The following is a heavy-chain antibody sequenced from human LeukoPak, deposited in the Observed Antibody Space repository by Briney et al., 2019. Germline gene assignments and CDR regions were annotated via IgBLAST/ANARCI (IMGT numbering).Heavy chain of an antibody. CDR1: GGSFGGYY. J-gene: IGHJ4*02. CDR2: INHSGGT. Sequence: SETLSLTCAFYGGSFGGYYWSWIRQPPGKGLEWIGEINHSGGTTYNPSLKSRVTISLDTSKNQFSLKLSSVTAADTAVYYCARGGLKWELLPARAKKSYYFDYWGQGTLVTVSS. V-gene: IGHV4-34*01. CDR3: ARGGLKWELLPARAKKSYYFDY. D-gene: IGHD1-26*01.